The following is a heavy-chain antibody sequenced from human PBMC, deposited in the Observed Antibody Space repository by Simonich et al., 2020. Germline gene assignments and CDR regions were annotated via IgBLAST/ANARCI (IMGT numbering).Heavy chain of an antibody. CDR3: ARFRGRYFDWLFDY. Sequence: QVQLVESGGGVVQPGRSLRLSCAASGFTFSSYGMHWVRQAPGKGLGWVEVIWYDGSNKYYADSGKGRFTISRDNSKNTLYLQMNSLRAEDTAVYYCARFRGRYFDWLFDYWGQGTLVTVSS. CDR2: IWYDGSNK. CDR1: GFTFSSYG. D-gene: IGHD3-9*01. J-gene: IGHJ4*02. V-gene: IGHV3-33*01.